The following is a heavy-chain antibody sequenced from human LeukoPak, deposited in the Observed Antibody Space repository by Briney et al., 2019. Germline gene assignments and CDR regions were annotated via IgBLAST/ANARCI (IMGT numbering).Heavy chain of an antibody. J-gene: IGHJ4*02. CDR2: ISSSSSTI. V-gene: IGHV3-48*01. D-gene: IGHD5-18*01. CDR1: GFTFSSYS. CDR3: ARDDTAMAPDY. Sequence: RPGGSLRLSCAASGFTFSSYSMNWVRQAPGKGLEWVSYISSSSSTIYYADSVKGRFTISRDNAKNSLYLQMNSLRAEDTAVYYCARDDTAMAPDYWGQGTLVTVSS.